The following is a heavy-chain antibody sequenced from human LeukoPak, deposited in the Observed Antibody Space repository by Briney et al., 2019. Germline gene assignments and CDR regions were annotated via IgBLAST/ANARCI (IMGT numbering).Heavy chain of an antibody. J-gene: IGHJ6*03. CDR2: IKQDGTEK. CDR3: ASTVTNDYYYYMDV. Sequence: GGSLRLSCAASGFSFSSYWMSWVRQAPGKGLEWVANIKQDGTEKYFVDSVKGRFTMSRDNAKNSLYLQMSSLRADDTAVYYCASTVTNDYYYYMDVWGKGTTVTVSS. CDR1: GFSFSSYW. V-gene: IGHV3-7*01. D-gene: IGHD4-17*01.